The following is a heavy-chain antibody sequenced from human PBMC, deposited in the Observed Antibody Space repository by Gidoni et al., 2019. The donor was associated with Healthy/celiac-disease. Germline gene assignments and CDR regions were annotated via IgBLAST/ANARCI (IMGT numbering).Heavy chain of an antibody. CDR3: ARDRTDSYYFDY. CDR2: ISSSSSYI. D-gene: IGHD4-4*01. V-gene: IGHV3-21*01. Sequence: EVQLVESGGGLVKPGGSLRLSCAASGFTFSSYSMNWVRQAPGKGLEWFSAISSSSSYIYYADSVKGRFTISRDNAKNSLYLQMNSLRAEDTAVYYCARDRTDSYYFDYWGQGTLVTVSS. J-gene: IGHJ4*02. CDR1: GFTFSSYS.